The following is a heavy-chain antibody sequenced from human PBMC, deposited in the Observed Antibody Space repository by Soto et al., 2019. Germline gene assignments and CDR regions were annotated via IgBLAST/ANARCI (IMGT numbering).Heavy chain of an antibody. Sequence: RLYCAASGLTFSNYAMHWVRQAPGKGLEWVTMISHNVSIQFYADSVKGRFTISRDNAKNSLYLQMNSLRAEDTAVYYCASQSSEWLLFASWGQGTLVTVSS. D-gene: IGHD5-12*01. CDR1: GLTFSNYA. CDR3: ASQSSEWLLFAS. J-gene: IGHJ4*02. V-gene: IGHV3-30*04. CDR2: ISHNVSIQ.